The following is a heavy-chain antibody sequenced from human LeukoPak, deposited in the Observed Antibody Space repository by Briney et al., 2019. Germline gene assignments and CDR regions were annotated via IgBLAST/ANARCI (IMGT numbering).Heavy chain of an antibody. CDR1: GFTFSSYW. D-gene: IGHD3-22*01. CDR3: ARVDSSGYLLYYYYYMDV. Sequence: GGSLRLSCAASGFTFSSYWMSGVRQAPGKGLEWVANIKQDGSEKYYVDSVKGRFTISRDNAKDSLYLQMNSLRAEDTAVYYCARVDSSGYLLYYYYYMDVWGKGTTVTVSS. V-gene: IGHV3-7*04. CDR2: IKQDGSEK. J-gene: IGHJ6*03.